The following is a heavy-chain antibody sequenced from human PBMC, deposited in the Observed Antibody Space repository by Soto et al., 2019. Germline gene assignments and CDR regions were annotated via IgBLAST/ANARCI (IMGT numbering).Heavy chain of an antibody. CDR1: GYTFTSYG. D-gene: IGHD3-3*01. CDR2: ISVHSGKT. Sequence: VQLVQSGDEVKRPGASVKVSCKTSGYTFTSYGVTWVRQAPGQGLEWMAWISVHSGKTKFAESLRGRVNLTTDSSTSTAYMELRSVRSDDTAVYYCARDDFGVALFYCHGMDVWGQGTTVIVSS. CDR3: ARDDFGVALFYCHGMDV. J-gene: IGHJ6*02. V-gene: IGHV1-18*01.